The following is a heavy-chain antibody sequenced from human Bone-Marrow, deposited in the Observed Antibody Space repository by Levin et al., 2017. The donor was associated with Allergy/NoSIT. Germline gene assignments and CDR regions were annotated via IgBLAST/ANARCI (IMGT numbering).Heavy chain of an antibody. CDR2: ISGSGGTT. CDR3: AKVLGYYGGSAMDV. V-gene: IGHV3-23*01. D-gene: IGHD4-23*01. J-gene: IGHJ6*02. CDR1: GFSFTNMG. Sequence: TGGSLRLSCAASGFSFTNMGMSWVRQTPGTGLEWLEWVSAISGSGGTTYYADSVKGRFIISRDNSKNTLYLEMRSLRAEDTAIYYCAKVLGYYGGSAMDVWGQGTTVTVSS.